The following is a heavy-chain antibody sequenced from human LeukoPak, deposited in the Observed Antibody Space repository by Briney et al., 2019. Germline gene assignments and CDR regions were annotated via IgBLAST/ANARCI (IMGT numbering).Heavy chain of an antibody. CDR1: GGSISSGSYY. Sequence: PSETLSLTCTVSGGSISSGSYYWSWIRQAPGKGLEWIGYVHYNGSPNYNASLKSRVTISVDASKNQFSLKVSFVSAADTAVYYCARTTFWSGRSPDYHHCYMDVWGKGTTVTVSS. CDR2: VHYNGSP. D-gene: IGHD3-3*01. J-gene: IGHJ6*03. V-gene: IGHV4-61*01. CDR3: ARTTFWSGRSPDYHHCYMDV.